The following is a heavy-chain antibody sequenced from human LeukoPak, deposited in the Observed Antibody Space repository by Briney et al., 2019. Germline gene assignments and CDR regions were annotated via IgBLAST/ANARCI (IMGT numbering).Heavy chain of an antibody. J-gene: IGHJ4*02. D-gene: IGHD3-9*01. Sequence: GGSLRLSCAASGFTFSSYWMSWVRQAPGKGLEGVANIKQDGSEKYYVDSVKGRFTISRDNAKNSLYLQMNSLRAEDTAVYYCAREAPTYYDILTGYFDYWGQGTLVTVSS. CDR1: GFTFSSYW. CDR2: IKQDGSEK. CDR3: AREAPTYYDILTGYFDY. V-gene: IGHV3-7*01.